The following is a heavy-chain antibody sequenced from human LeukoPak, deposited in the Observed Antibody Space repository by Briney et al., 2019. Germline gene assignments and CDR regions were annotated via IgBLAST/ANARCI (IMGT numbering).Heavy chain of an antibody. CDR1: GFTFSSYA. CDR3: AKDWVQLLPLYYFDY. V-gene: IGHV3-23*01. Sequence: PGGSLRLSCAASGFTFSSYAVSWVRQAPGKGLEWVSAISGSGGSTYYADSVKGRFTISRDNSKNTLYLQMNSLRAEDTAVYYCAKDWVQLLPLYYFDYWGQGTLVTVSS. D-gene: IGHD2-15*01. CDR2: ISGSGGST. J-gene: IGHJ4*02.